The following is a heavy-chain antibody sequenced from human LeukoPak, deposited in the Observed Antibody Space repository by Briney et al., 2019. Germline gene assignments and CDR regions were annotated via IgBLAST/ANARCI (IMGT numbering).Heavy chain of an antibody. CDR1: GFTFSSFS. Sequence: GGSLRLSCAASGFTFSSFSMNWVRQAPGKGLEWVSAISGSGGSTYYADSVKGRFTISRDNSKNTLYLQMNSLRAEDTAVYYCAKVTLGYYFDYWGQGTLVTVSS. CDR2: ISGSGGST. CDR3: AKVTLGYYFDY. D-gene: IGHD3-16*01. V-gene: IGHV3-23*01. J-gene: IGHJ4*02.